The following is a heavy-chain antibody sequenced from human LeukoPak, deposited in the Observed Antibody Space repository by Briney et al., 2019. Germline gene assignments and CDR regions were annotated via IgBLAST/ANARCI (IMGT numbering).Heavy chain of an antibody. CDR2: IYYSGST. D-gene: IGHD5-12*01. CDR3: AGGYSGYDAFDI. J-gene: IGHJ3*02. CDR1: GGSISSSSYY. Sequence: SETLSLTCTVSGGSISSSSYYWGWIRQPPGKGLEWIGSIYYSGSTYYNPSLKSRVTISVDTSKNQFSLKLSSVTAADTAVYYCAGGYSGYDAFDIWGQGTMVTVSP. V-gene: IGHV4-39*01.